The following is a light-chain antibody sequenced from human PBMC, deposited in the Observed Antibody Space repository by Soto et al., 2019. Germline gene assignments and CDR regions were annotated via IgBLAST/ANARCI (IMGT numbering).Light chain of an antibody. V-gene: IGKV3-15*01. J-gene: IGKJ1*01. CDR3: QQYNNWPPWT. CDR1: QSVSSN. Sequence: EIVMTQSPATLSVSPGERATLSCRASQSVSSNLAWYQQKPGQAPRLLICGASTRATGIPASFSGSGSGTEFTLTISSLQSEDFAVYYCQQYNNWPPWTFGQGTKVEIK. CDR2: GAS.